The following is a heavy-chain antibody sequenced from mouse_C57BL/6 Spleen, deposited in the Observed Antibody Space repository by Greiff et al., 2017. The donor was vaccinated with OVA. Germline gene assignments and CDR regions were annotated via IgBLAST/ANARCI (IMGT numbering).Heavy chain of an antibody. J-gene: IGHJ4*01. CDR3: TRERGYDEGAMDY. CDR2: IDPETGGT. CDR1: GYTFTDYE. V-gene: IGHV1-15*01. D-gene: IGHD2-2*01. Sequence: VQLVESGAELVRPGASVTLSCKASGYTFTDYEMHWVKQTPVHGLEWIGAIDPETGGTAYNQKFKGKAILTADKSSSTAYMELRSLTSEDSAVYYCTRERGYDEGAMDYWGQGISVTVSS.